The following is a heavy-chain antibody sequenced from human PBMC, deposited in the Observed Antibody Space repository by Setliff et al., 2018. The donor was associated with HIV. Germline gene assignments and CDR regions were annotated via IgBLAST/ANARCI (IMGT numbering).Heavy chain of an antibody. V-gene: IGHV3-7*03. CDR1: KFIFSSYS. CDR3: VKGDCTSSSCELES. CDR2: IKQDGSEK. J-gene: IGHJ4*02. D-gene: IGHD2-2*01. Sequence: GSLRLSCVASKFIFSSYSMSWVRQAPGKGLEWVANIKQDGSEKYYVDSVKGRFTISRDNAKNSLYLQMNSLRTEDTALYYCVKGDCTSSSCELESWGQGTLVTVS.